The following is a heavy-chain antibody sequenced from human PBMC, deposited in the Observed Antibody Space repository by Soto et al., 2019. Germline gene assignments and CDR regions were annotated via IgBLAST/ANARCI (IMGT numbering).Heavy chain of an antibody. CDR2: INSDGSSI. Sequence: PGESLKISCKGSGYSFTSYWMHWVRQAPGKGLVWVSRINSDGSSISYADSVKGRFTISRDNAKNTLYLQMNSLRVEDTAVYYCARETGYSSGWRQDYWGQGTLVTVSS. V-gene: IGHV3-74*01. J-gene: IGHJ4*02. CDR3: ARETGYSSGWRQDY. CDR1: GYSFTSYW. D-gene: IGHD6-19*01.